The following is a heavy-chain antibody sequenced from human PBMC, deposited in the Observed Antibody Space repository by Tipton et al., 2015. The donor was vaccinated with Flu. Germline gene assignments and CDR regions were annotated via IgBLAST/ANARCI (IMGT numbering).Heavy chain of an antibody. CDR1: GYSISSGYY. J-gene: IGHJ4*02. CDR2: IYHSGST. D-gene: IGHD3-10*02. Sequence: LRLSCVVSGYSISSGYYWGWVRQPPGKGLEWIGTIYHSGSTYYNPSLKSRVTISVDTSKNQFSLKLSSVTAADTAVYYCARHTGDSVRGIIDCWGQGTLVTVSS. CDR3: ARHTGDSVRGIIDC. V-gene: IGHV4-38-2*01.